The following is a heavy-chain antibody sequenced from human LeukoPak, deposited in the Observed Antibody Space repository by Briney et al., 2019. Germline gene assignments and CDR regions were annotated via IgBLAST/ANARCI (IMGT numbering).Heavy chain of an antibody. V-gene: IGHV4-4*02. CDR3: ARDLHGGNSFTSGWYFDL. D-gene: IGHD4-23*01. CDR2: IFHSGST. CDR1: GGSISISSSNW. Sequence: PSGTLSLTCAVSGGSISISSSNWWSWVRQPPGKGLEWIGEIFHSGSTNYNPSLKSRVTISVDKSKNQFSLKLSSLTAADTAVYYCARDLHGGNSFTSGWYFDLWGRGTLVTVSS. J-gene: IGHJ2*01.